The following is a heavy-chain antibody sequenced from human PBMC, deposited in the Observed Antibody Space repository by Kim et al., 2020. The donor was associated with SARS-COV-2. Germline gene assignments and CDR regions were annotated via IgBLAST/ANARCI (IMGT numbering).Heavy chain of an antibody. D-gene: IGHD3-9*01. CDR1: GFTISSYS. CDR2: ISSSSSYI. CDR3: ATDRDVGYDIWTATPNW. V-gene: IGHV3-21*01. J-gene: IGHJ5*01. Sequence: GGSLRLTCAASGFTISSYSMNWVRQAPGKGREWVSFISSSSSYIYYADSAKGRFTISRDNAKNSLYLQMNSLRAADKAAYYCATDRDVGYDIWTATPNW.